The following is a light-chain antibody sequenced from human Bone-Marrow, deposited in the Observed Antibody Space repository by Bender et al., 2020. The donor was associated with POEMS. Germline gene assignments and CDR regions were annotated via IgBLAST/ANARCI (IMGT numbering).Light chain of an antibody. CDR3: SSYTSRRTWV. CDR1: SSNTGSGYD. CDR2: GYN. J-gene: IGLJ3*02. V-gene: IGLV1-40*01. Sequence: QSLLTQPPSVSGAPGQRVTISCTGSSSNTGSGYDINWYQHLPGTAPKLLIYGYNNRPSGVPDRFSGSKSGTSASLAISGLQAEDEADYYCSSYTSRRTWVFGGGTKLTVL.